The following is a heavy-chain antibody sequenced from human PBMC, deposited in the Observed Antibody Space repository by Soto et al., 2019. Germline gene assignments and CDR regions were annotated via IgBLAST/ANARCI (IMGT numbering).Heavy chain of an antibody. CDR2: INYGGRT. Sequence: QVQLQQWGAGLLKPSETLSLTCAVYGGSFSGYYWSWIRQPPGKGLEWIGEINYGGRTNYNPSLKSRVTISVDRSKNQFSLNLNSVTAADTAVYYCARILGSCSGGRCVRSFDSWGQGTLVTVSS. D-gene: IGHD2-15*01. V-gene: IGHV4-34*01. CDR1: GGSFSGYY. CDR3: ARILGSCSGGRCVRSFDS. J-gene: IGHJ4*02.